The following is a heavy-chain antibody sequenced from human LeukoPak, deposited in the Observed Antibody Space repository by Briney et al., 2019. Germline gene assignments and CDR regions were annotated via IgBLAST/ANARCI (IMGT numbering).Heavy chain of an antibody. CDR3: ARNYGSGSYREGFDY. V-gene: IGHV4-31*03. CDR1: GGSISSGGYY. Sequence: PSETLSLTCTVSGGSISSGGYYWSWVRQHPGTGLEWIGYIYYSGSTYYNPSLKSRVTISVATSKNQFSLKLSSVTAADTAVYYCARNYGSGSYREGFDYWGQGTLVTVSS. D-gene: IGHD3-10*01. J-gene: IGHJ4*02. CDR2: IYYSGST.